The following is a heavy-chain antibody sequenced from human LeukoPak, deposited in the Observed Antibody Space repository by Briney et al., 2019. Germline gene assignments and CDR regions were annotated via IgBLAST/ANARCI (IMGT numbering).Heavy chain of an antibody. CDR1: VGTFSSYT. CDR3: ARELDTARHNWFDP. CDR2: IIPILGIA. Sequence: ASVKVSCKASVGTFSSYTISWVRQAPGQGLEWMGRIIPILGIANYAQKFQGRVTITADKSTSTAYMELSSLRSEDTAVYYCARELDTARHNWFDPWGQGTLVTVSS. D-gene: IGHD5-18*01. V-gene: IGHV1-69*04. J-gene: IGHJ5*02.